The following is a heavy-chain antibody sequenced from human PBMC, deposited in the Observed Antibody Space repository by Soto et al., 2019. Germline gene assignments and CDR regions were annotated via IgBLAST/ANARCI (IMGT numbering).Heavy chain of an antibody. CDR1: SGSISSSNW. D-gene: IGHD6-19*01. CDR3: ARGVLAAVARTNFDY. Sequence: SETLSLTCAVSSGSISSSNWWSWVRQPPGKGLEWIGEIYHSGSTNYNPSLKSRVTISVDKSKNQFSLKLSSVTAADTAVYYCARGVLAAVARTNFDYWGQGTLVTVSS. CDR2: IYHSGST. V-gene: IGHV4-4*02. J-gene: IGHJ4*02.